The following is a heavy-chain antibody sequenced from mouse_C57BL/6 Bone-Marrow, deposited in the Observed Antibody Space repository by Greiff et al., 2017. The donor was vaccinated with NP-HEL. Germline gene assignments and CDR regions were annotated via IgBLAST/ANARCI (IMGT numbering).Heavy chain of an antibody. D-gene: IGHD1-1*01. CDR2: INPNYGTT. V-gene: IGHV1-39*01. J-gene: IGHJ2*01. CDR1: GYSFTDYN. CDR3: ARSPHGSSYGDFDY. Sequence: EVKLMESGPELVKPGASVKISCKASGYSFTDYNMNWVKQSNGKSLEWIGVINPNYGTTSYNQKFKGKATLTVDQSSSTAYMQLNSLTSEDSAVYYCARSPHGSSYGDFDYWGQGTTLTVFS.